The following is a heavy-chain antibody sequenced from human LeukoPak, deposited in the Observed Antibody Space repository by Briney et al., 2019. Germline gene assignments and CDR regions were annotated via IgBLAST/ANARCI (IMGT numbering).Heavy chain of an antibody. CDR2: IRSKAYGGTT. Sequence: GGSVRLSCTASGFSFGDYAMSWVPQAPGKGLEWVGFIRSKAYGGTTEYAASVKGRFTISRDDSKSIAYLQMNSLKTEDTAVYYCTRGAMVQPFDYWGQGTLVTVSS. CDR1: GFSFGDYA. V-gene: IGHV3-49*04. J-gene: IGHJ4*02. D-gene: IGHD5-18*01. CDR3: TRGAMVQPFDY.